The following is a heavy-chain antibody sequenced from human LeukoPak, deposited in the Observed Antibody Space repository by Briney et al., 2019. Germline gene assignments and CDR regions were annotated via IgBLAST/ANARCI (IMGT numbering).Heavy chain of an antibody. CDR3: SRQVVGNDY. CDR1: GESSFSSYY. J-gene: IGHJ4*02. Sequence: PSETLSLTCAVYGESSFSSYYWSWIRRTPGGALEWIGEINHSGYTNYNPSLKSRVTLSIDTSKNQFSLRVTSVTAAGTAVYYCSRQVVGNDYWGQGTLVTVSS. D-gene: IGHD3-22*01. CDR2: INHSGYT. V-gene: IGHV4-34*01.